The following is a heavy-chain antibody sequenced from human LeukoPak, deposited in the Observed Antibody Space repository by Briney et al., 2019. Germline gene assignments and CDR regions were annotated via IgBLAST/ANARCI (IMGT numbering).Heavy chain of an antibody. V-gene: IGHV3-33*01. CDR3: ARDADTSGFYWYFDL. Sequence: GGSLRLSCAASGFTFSSYGMHWVRQAPGKGLEWVAVIWYDGSNKYYADSVKGRFTISRDISRNTLYLQMNSLRVEDTALYYCARDADTSGFYWYFDLWGRGTLVTVSS. D-gene: IGHD3-22*01. CDR2: IWYDGSNK. J-gene: IGHJ2*01. CDR1: GFTFSSYG.